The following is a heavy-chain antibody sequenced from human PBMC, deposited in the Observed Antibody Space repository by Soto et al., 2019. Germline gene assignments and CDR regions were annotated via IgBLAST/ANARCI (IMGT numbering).Heavy chain of an antibody. CDR2: IYYSGST. CDR3: ASYSSSWYYFDY. Sequence: SETMSLTCTASGGSISSYDLSWIRQPPGKGLEWIGYIYYSGSTNYNPSLKSRVTISVDTSKNQFSLKLSSVTAADTAVYYCASYSSSWYYFDYWGQGTLVTVSS. J-gene: IGHJ4*02. V-gene: IGHV4-59*08. D-gene: IGHD6-13*01. CDR1: GGSISSYD.